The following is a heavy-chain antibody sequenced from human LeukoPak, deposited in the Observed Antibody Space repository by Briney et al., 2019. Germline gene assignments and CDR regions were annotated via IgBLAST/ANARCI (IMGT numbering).Heavy chain of an antibody. D-gene: IGHD4-11*01. J-gene: IGHJ4*02. CDR1: GGSISSGGYY. CDR3: ARESRADYSNYVDY. Sequence: SGTLSLTCAVSGGSISSGGYYWSWIRQHPGKGLEWIGYIYYSGSTYYNPSLKSRVTISVDTSKNQFSLKLSSVTAADTAVYYCARESRADYSNYVDYWGQGTLVTVSS. CDR2: IYYSGST. V-gene: IGHV4-31*11.